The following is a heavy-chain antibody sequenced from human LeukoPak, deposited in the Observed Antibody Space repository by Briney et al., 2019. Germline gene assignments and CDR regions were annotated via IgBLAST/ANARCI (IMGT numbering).Heavy chain of an antibody. CDR1: GFTFSSYG. CDR2: ISYDGSNK. D-gene: IGHD3-22*01. V-gene: IGHV3-30*03. Sequence: GGSLRLSCAASGFTFSSYGMHWVRQAPGKGLEWVAVISYDGSNKYYADSVKGRFTISRDNSKNTLYLQMNSLRAEDTAVYYCARDYYDSSGYYYPVYYFDYWGQGTLVTVSS. J-gene: IGHJ4*02. CDR3: ARDYYDSSGYYYPVYYFDY.